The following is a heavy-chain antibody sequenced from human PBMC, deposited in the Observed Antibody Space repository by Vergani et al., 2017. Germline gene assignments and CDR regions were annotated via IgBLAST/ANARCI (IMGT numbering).Heavy chain of an antibody. J-gene: IGHJ5*02. V-gene: IGHV4-34*01. CDR2: INHSGST. CDR3: ASAYGDYRRSINWFDP. D-gene: IGHD4-17*01. CDR1: GGSFSGYY. Sequence: QVQLQQWGAGLLKPSETLSLTCAVYGGSFSGYYWSWIRQPPGKGLEWIGEINHSGSTNYNPSLKSRVTISVDTSKNQFSLKLSSVTAADTAVDYCASAYGDYRRSINWFDPWGQGTLVTVSS.